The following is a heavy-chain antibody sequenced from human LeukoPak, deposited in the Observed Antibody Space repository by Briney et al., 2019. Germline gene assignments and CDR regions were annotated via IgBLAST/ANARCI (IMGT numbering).Heavy chain of an antibody. CDR1: GFTFSSYS. CDR2: ISSSSTI. Sequence: PGGSLRLSCAASGFTFSSYSMNWVRQAPGKGLEWVSYISSSSTIYYADSAKGRFTISRDNAKNSLYLQMNSLRDEDTAVYYCASSITIFGVVRGYFDYWGQGTLVTVSS. D-gene: IGHD3-3*01. V-gene: IGHV3-48*02. J-gene: IGHJ4*02. CDR3: ASSITIFGVVRGYFDY.